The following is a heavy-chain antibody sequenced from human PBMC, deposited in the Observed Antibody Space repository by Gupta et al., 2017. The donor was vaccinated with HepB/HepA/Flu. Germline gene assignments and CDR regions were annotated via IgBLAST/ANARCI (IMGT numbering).Heavy chain of an antibody. J-gene: IGHJ4*02. D-gene: IGHD1-20*01. V-gene: IGHV3-23*01. CDR1: VFAFSAYT. CDR3: AKDLRYYFDY. CDR2: ISGSGTST. Sequence: EVQLLQSGGGLVQPGGSLGPPWAAAVFAFSAYTITWVRQAPGKGLQWVSAISGSGTSTYYADSVKGRFTISRDESKNTVYLQMNSLRAEDTAIYYCAKDLRYYFDYWGQGTLVTVSS.